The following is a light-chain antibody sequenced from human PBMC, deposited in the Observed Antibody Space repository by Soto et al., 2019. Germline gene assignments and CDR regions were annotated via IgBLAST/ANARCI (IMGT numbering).Light chain of an antibody. CDR1: SSDVGSYNF. Sequence: QSALTQPRSVSGSPGQSVTISCTGTSSDVGSYNFVSWYQQHPGKAPKLMIYDVSKRPSGVPDRFSGSKSGNAASLTISGLQDEDEADYYCCSYAGSYTWVFAAGTKLTVL. CDR2: DVS. V-gene: IGLV2-11*01. CDR3: CSYAGSYTWV. J-gene: IGLJ1*01.